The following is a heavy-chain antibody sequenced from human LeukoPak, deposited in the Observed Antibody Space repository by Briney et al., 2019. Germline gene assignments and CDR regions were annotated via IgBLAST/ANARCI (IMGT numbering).Heavy chain of an antibody. V-gene: IGHV4-61*02. CDR1: GGSISSRNYY. D-gene: IGHD4-11*01. J-gene: IGHJ4*02. Sequence: SQTLSLTCTVSGGSISSRNYYWNWIRQPAGKGLEWIGRVYISGSTNYNPSIKSRVTILLDTSKNQFSLKLSSVTAADTAVYYCAREWITVTTIFDYWGQGTLVTVSS. CDR3: AREWITVTTIFDY. CDR2: VYISGST.